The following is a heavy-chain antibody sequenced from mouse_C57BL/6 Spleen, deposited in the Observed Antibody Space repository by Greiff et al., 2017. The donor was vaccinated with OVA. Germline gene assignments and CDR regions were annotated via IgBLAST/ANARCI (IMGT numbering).Heavy chain of an antibody. CDR2: INPNNGGT. CDR1: GYTFTDYY. CDR3: ARRALYGNYIDY. D-gene: IGHD2-1*01. Sequence: EVQLQQSGPELVKPGASVKISCKASGYTFTDYYMNWVKQSHGKSLEWIGDINPNNGGTSYNQKFKGKATLTVDKSSSTAYMELRSLTSEDSAVYYCARRALYGNYIDYWGQGTTLTVSS. V-gene: IGHV1-26*01. J-gene: IGHJ2*01.